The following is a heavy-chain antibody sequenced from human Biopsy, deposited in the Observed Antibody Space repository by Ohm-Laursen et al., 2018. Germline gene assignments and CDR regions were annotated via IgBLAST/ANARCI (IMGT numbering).Heavy chain of an antibody. Sequence: GSLRLSCAASGFTFSNYAMTWVRQAPGKGLEWVSVINTSGGSTHYAVSVKGRFTISRDNSKNTLYLRMNSLRAEDTAVYYCAKPADSYGSEFYFDYWGQGILVTVSS. J-gene: IGHJ4*02. CDR1: GFTFSNYA. CDR3: AKPADSYGSEFYFDY. D-gene: IGHD4-17*01. V-gene: IGHV3-23*01. CDR2: INTSGGST.